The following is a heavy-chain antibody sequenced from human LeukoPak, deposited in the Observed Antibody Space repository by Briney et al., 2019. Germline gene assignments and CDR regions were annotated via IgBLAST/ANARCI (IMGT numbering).Heavy chain of an antibody. CDR1: GFTFSDYY. D-gene: IGHD1-26*01. CDR2: ISSSSSYT. Sequence: GGSLRLSCAASGFTFSDYYMSWIRQAPGKGLEWVSYISSSSSYTNYADSVKGRFTISRDNAKNSLYLQMNSLRAEDTAVYYCARDVGWELLGFYYYGMDVWSQGTTVTVSS. CDR3: ARDVGWELLGFYYYGMDV. V-gene: IGHV3-11*05. J-gene: IGHJ6*02.